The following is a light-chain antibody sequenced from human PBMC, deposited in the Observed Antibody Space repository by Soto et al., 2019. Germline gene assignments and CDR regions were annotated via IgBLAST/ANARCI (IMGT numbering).Light chain of an antibody. J-gene: IGKJ3*01. CDR1: QSVSSSY. CDR3: QQYGSSPLT. Sequence: EIVLTQSPGTLSLSPGERATLSCRASQSVSSSYLAWYQQKPDQAPRLLIYGASSRATGIPDRFSGSGSGTDFTLTISRPEPEDFAVYYCQQYGSSPLTFGPGTKVDIK. V-gene: IGKV3-20*01. CDR2: GAS.